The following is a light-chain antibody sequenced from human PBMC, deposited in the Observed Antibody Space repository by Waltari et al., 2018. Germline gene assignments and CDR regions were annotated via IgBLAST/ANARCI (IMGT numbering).Light chain of an antibody. CDR3: QSYDSRRGGQVV. J-gene: IGLJ3*02. Sequence: QSVLTQPPFLSGAPGQTITISCTGSSSNIGAGYDLNLSQQLPGKAPKLLMFGFSNRPSGVPDRFSGSKSGTAAALAITGLQPEDEADYYCQSYDSRRGGQVVFGGGTKVTVL. CDR1: SSNIGAGYD. CDR2: GFS. V-gene: IGLV1-40*01.